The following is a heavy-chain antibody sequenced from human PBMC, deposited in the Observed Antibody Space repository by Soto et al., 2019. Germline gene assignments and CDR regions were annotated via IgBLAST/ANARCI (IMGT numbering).Heavy chain of an antibody. CDR3: ATASVGSSSAVYYYCGVDV. CDR2: IYYSGST. D-gene: IGHD6-6*01. J-gene: IGHJ6*02. V-gene: IGHV4-39*01. CDR1: GGSLSSSSYY. Sequence: PSETLSLTCTVSGGSLSSSSYYCGWIRQHPGKGLEWIGRIYYSGSTYYNPTLKCRVTISVDTSKNQFSLKRSSVTAADTAVYYCATASVGSSSAVYYYCGVDVWGQGTTVTVSS.